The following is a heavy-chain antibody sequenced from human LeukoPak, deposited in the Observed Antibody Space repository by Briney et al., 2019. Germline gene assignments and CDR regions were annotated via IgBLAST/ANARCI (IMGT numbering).Heavy chain of an antibody. CDR3: AREGIVVVPAAIPSPYYYYGMDV. J-gene: IGHJ6*02. Sequence: SETLSLTCAVSGGSISSGGYSWSWIRQPPGKGLEWIGYIYHSGSTYYNPSLKSRVTISVDTSKNQFSLKLSSVTAADTAVYYCAREGIVVVPAAIPSPYYYYGMDVWGQGTTVTVSS. CDR2: IYHSGST. D-gene: IGHD2-2*02. CDR1: GGSISSGGYS. V-gene: IGHV4-30-2*01.